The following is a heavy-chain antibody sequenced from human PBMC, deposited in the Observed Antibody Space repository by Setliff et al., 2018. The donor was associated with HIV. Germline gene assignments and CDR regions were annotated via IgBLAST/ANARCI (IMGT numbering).Heavy chain of an antibody. CDR1: DDSIKSDNYY. Sequence: SETLSLTCTVSDDSIKSDNYYWSWVRQPAGKGLEWIGRVYITGRIHYNPSLKSRVSLSIDTSKNQFSLNLRSVTAADTAVYYCARERDDSGDYYMDVWGTGTTVTVSS. J-gene: IGHJ6*03. V-gene: IGHV4-61*02. CDR3: ARERDDSGDYYMDV. CDR2: VYITGRI. D-gene: IGHD4-17*01.